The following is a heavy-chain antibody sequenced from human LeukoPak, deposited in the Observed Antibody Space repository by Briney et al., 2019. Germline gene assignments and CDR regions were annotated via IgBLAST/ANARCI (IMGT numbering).Heavy chain of an antibody. D-gene: IGHD7-27*01. Sequence: PGGSLRPSCAASGFTFSNYWMSWVRQTPGEALEWVANIKQDGSEMYYLDSVKGRFTISRDNAKNSLFLQMNSLRGDDTAIYYCARDKVTGASYFDYWGQGTLSPSPQ. CDR2: IKQDGSEM. CDR1: GFTFSNYW. J-gene: IGHJ4*02. V-gene: IGHV3-7*01. CDR3: ARDKVTGASYFDY.